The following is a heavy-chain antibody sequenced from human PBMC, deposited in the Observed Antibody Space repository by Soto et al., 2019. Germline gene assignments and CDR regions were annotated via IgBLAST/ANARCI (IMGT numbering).Heavy chain of an antibody. CDR2: ISAYNGNT. CDR3: ARTYYDILTGYSPLDY. CDR1: GYTFTSYG. Sequence: ASVKVSCKASGYTFTSYGISWVRPAPGQGLEWMGWISAYNGNTNCAQKLQGRVTMTTDTSTSTAYMELRSLRSDDTAVYYCARTYYDILTGYSPLDYWVQGTLVTVSS. D-gene: IGHD3-9*01. J-gene: IGHJ4*02. V-gene: IGHV1-18*01.